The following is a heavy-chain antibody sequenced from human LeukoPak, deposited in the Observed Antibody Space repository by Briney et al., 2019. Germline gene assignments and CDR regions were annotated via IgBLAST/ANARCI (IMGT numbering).Heavy chain of an antibody. CDR1: GFTFDDYA. CDR3: ATTVTTRVDY. J-gene: IGHJ4*02. CDR2: ISGSGGRT. Sequence: GGSLRLSCAASGFTFDDYAMHWVRQAPGKGLEWVSSISGSGGRTYYANSVKGRFTISRDNSKNTLYLQMNSLRAEDTAVYYCATTVTTRVDYWGQGTLVTVSS. V-gene: IGHV3-23*01. D-gene: IGHD4-17*01.